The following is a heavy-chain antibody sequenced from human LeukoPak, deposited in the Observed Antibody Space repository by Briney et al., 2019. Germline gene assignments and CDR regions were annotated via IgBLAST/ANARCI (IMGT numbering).Heavy chain of an antibody. Sequence: AGGSLRLSCAASGFSFSNYWFHWVRQAPGEGLVWVSRTNEHGTIINYADSVKGRFTISRDDAKNSLYLQMNSLRAEDTAVYYCARDPWELQAYWGQGTLVTVSS. V-gene: IGHV3-74*01. CDR2: TNEHGTII. D-gene: IGHD1-26*01. CDR3: ARDPWELQAY. J-gene: IGHJ4*02. CDR1: GFSFSNYW.